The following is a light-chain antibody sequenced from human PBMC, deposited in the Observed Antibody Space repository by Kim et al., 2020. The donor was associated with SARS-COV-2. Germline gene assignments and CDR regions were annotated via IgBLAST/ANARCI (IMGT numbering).Light chain of an antibody. CDR2: GAS. V-gene: IGKV3-15*01. CDR3: QQYNTWPPLT. J-gene: IGKJ4*01. Sequence: EIVMTQSPATLSVSPGERATLSCRASQSVSSNLAWYQQKPGQAPRLLIYGASTRATGIPARFSGSGSGTEFTITISSLQSEDSAFYYCQQYNTWPPLTFGGGTKMDI. CDR1: QSVSSN.